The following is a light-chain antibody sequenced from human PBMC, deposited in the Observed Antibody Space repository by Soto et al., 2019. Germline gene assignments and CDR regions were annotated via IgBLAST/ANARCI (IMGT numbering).Light chain of an antibody. Sequence: EIVMTQSPATLSVSPGERATLSCRASQSVSSNLAWYQQKPGQAPRLLIYGASTRATGIPASFSGSVSGTEFTLTISSLQSEDFAVYYCQQYNNWLITFGQGTRLEIK. CDR2: GAS. V-gene: IGKV3-15*01. CDR1: QSVSSN. J-gene: IGKJ5*01. CDR3: QQYNNWLIT.